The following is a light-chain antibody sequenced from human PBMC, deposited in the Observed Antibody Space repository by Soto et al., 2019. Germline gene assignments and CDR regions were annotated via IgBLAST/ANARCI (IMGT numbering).Light chain of an antibody. J-gene: IGLJ2*01. V-gene: IGLV1-40*01. CDR2: GNS. CDR3: QSYDSSLSGSRV. Sequence: QSVLTQPPSVSGAPGQRVTISCTGSCSNIGAGYDVHWYQQLPGTAPKLLIYGNSNRPSGVPDRFSGSKSGTSASLAITGLQAEDEADYYCQSYDSSLSGSRVFGGRTKLTVL. CDR1: CSNIGAGYD.